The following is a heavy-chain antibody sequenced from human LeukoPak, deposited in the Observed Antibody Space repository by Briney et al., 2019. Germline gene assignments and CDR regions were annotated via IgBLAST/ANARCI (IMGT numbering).Heavy chain of an antibody. Sequence: ASVKVSCKASGYTFTSFDINWVRQATGQGLECMGWMNPNSGNTGSAQKFQGRVTMTRNTSISTAYMELSSLRSEDTAVYYCARKYSSGWKLSVFQHWGQGTLVTVSS. J-gene: IGHJ1*01. CDR2: MNPNSGNT. V-gene: IGHV1-8*01. CDR3: ARKYSSGWKLSVFQH. CDR1: GYTFTSFD. D-gene: IGHD6-19*01.